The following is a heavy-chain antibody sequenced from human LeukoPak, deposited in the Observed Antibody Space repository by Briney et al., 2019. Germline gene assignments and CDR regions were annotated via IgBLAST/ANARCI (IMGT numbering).Heavy chain of an antibody. V-gene: IGHV3-21*01. CDR3: ARDRISYYYDSSGYRAGYYYYGMDV. CDR1: GFTFSSYS. CDR2: ISSSSSYI. Sequence: GGSLRLPCAASGFTFSSYSMNWVRQAPGKGLEWVSSISSSSSYIYYADSVKGRFTISRDNAKNSLYLQMNSLRAEDTAVYYCARDRISYYYDSSGYRAGYYYYGMDVWGQGTTVTVSS. D-gene: IGHD3-22*01. J-gene: IGHJ6*02.